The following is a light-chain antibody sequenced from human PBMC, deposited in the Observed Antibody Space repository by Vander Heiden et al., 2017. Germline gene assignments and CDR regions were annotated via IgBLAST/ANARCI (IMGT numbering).Light chain of an antibody. CDR1: QSVLYSSNNKNY. J-gene: IGKJ2*01. V-gene: IGKV4-1*01. CDR2: WAS. Sequence: DIVMTQPPDSLAVSRGERATIHCKSSQSVLYSSNNKNYLAWYQQKPGQPPKLLIYWASTRESGVPDRFSGSGSGTDFTLTISSLHAEDVAVYYCQQYYSTPYTFGQGTRLEIK. CDR3: QQYYSTPYT.